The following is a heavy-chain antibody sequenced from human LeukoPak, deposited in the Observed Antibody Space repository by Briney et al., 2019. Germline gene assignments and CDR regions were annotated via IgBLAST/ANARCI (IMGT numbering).Heavy chain of an antibody. D-gene: IGHD3-10*01. J-gene: IGHJ4*02. CDR1: GFTFDDYA. CDR3: AKDAGYYGSGSGFGY. CDR2: INWNSATI. Sequence: GRSLRLSCAATGFTFDDYAMHWVRQAPGKGLEWVSSINWNSATIAYADSVKGRFTISRDNAKNSLYLQMNSLRAEDTAFYYCAKDAGYYGSGSGFGYWGQGTLVTVSS. V-gene: IGHV3-9*01.